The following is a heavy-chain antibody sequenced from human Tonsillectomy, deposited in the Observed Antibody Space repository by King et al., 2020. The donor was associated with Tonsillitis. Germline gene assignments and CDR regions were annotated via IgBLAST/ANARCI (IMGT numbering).Heavy chain of an antibody. Sequence: VQLVESGGGVVQPGRSLRLSCAASGFTFSTYAMHWVRQAPGKGLEWGADISYDGSNKYYADSVKGRFTISRENSKNTLYLQMKSLRREDTAVYYCARRDGALDYYYYGLDVWGQGTTVIVSS. CDR3: ARRDGALDYYYYGLDV. V-gene: IGHV3-30-3*01. CDR2: ISYDGSNK. D-gene: IGHD4-17*01. J-gene: IGHJ6*02. CDR1: GFTFSTYA.